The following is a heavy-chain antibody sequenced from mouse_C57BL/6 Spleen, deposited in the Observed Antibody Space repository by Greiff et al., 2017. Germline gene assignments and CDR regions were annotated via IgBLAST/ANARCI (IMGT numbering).Heavy chain of an antibody. D-gene: IGHD2-2*01. J-gene: IGHJ2*01. Sequence: DVKLVESGGGLVKPGGSLKLSCAASGFTFSDYGMHWVRQAPEKGLEWVAYISSGSSTIYYADTVKGRFTISRDNAKNTLFLQMTSLRSEDTAMYYCPRPGYGYFDYWGQGTTLTVSS. V-gene: IGHV5-17*01. CDR3: PRPGYGYFDY. CDR2: ISSGSSTI. CDR1: GFTFSDYG.